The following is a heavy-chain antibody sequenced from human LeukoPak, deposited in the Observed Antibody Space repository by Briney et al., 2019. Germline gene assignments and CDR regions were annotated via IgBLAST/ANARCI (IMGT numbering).Heavy chain of an antibody. CDR2: IYYSGST. V-gene: IGHV4-59*01. D-gene: IGHD3-10*01. CDR3: ARALWFETYYFDY. Sequence: SETLSLTCTVSGGSISNYYWSWIRQPPGRGLEWIGYIYYSGSTNYNPSLKSRVTISVDTSKNQFSLKLSSVTAADTAVYYCARALWFETYYFDYWGQGTLVTVSS. CDR1: GGSISNYY. J-gene: IGHJ4*02.